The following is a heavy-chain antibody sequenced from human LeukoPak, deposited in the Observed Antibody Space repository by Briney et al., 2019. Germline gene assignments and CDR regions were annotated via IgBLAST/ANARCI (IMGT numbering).Heavy chain of an antibody. CDR2: IYSGGST. Sequence: GGSLRLSCAASGFTVSTNYMTWVRQAPGKGLEWVSVIYSGGSTYYADSVKGRFTISRHNSKNTLYLEMNSLRPEDTAVYYCARGFELITFGGAIGKLNWFDSWGQGTLVTVSS. D-gene: IGHD3-16*02. V-gene: IGHV3-53*04. J-gene: IGHJ5*01. CDR1: GFTVSTNY. CDR3: ARGFELITFGGAIGKLNWFDS.